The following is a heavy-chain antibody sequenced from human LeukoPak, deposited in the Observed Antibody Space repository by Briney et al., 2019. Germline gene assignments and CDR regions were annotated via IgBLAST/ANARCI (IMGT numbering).Heavy chain of an antibody. CDR3: ARDWALRMDV. CDR1: GFTFSSYE. Sequence: GSLRLSCAASGFTFSSYEMNWVRQAPGKGLEWVSYISSSGSTIYYADSVKGRFTISRDNSKNTLYLQMNSLRAEDTAVYYCARDWALRMDVWGKGTTVTVSS. D-gene: IGHD3-16*01. CDR2: ISSSGSTI. V-gene: IGHV3-48*03. J-gene: IGHJ6*04.